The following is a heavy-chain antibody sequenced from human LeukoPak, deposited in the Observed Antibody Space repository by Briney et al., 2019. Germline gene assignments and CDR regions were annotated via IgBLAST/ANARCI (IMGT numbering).Heavy chain of an antibody. J-gene: IGHJ4*02. CDR2: IFYSGTT. CDR3: ARHSSGTYYNDLDY. D-gene: IGHD3-10*01. Sequence: SETLSLTCNVSGGSSSSSGYYWGWIRQPPGKGLEWIGTIFYSGTTYYNPSLKSRVTISIDTSKNQFSLKLSSVTAADTAVYYCARHSSGTYYNDLDYWGQGTLVTVSS. V-gene: IGHV4-39*01. CDR1: GGSSSSSGYY.